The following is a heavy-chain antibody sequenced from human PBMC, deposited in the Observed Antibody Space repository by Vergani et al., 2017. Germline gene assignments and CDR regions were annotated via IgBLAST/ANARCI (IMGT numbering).Heavy chain of an antibody. D-gene: IGHD2-2*02. V-gene: IGHV4-61*02. CDR3: AREGVPYCSSTSCYNLFDY. J-gene: IGHJ4*02. Sequence: QVQLQESGPGLVKPSQTLSLTCTVSGGSISSGSYYWSWIRQPAGKGLEWIGRIYTSGSTNYNPSLKSRVTISVDTSKNQFSLKLSSVTAADTAVYYCAREGVPYCSSTSCYNLFDYWGQGTLVTVSS. CDR1: GGSISSGSYY. CDR2: IYTSGST.